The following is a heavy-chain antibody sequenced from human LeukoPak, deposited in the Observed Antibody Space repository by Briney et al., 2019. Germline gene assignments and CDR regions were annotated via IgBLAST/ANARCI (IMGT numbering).Heavy chain of an antibody. D-gene: IGHD6-19*01. Sequence: GGSLRLSCAAFGFTFSSYAMSWVRQAPGKGLEWVSAISGSGGRRYYADSVKGRFTISRDNSKNTLYLQMNSLRAEDTAVYYCAKEVQWLVLNGLFDYWGQGTRVTVSS. V-gene: IGHV3-23*01. CDR3: AKEVQWLVLNGLFDY. J-gene: IGHJ4*02. CDR2: ISGSGGRR. CDR1: GFTFSSYA.